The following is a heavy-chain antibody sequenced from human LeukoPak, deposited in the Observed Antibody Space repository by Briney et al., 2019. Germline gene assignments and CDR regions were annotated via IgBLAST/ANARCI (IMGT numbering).Heavy chain of an antibody. Sequence: GGSLRLSCAASGFTFSNTYSMNWVRQAPGKGLEWVAHISLTTTTVSYADPVKGRFTMSRDNAKKSLSLQMNSLRAEDTAVYYCARDGDWAFDYWGQGTLVTVSS. CDR2: ISLTTTTV. J-gene: IGHJ4*02. CDR3: ARDGDWAFDY. CDR1: GFTFSNTYS. D-gene: IGHD2-21*02. V-gene: IGHV3-48*01.